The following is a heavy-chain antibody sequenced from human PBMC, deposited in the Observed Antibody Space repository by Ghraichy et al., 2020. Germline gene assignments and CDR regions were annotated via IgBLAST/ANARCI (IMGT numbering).Heavy chain of an antibody. V-gene: IGHV4-39*01. CDR2: IYYSGST. CDR3: ASYSSYYYDSSGYYTGDAFDI. Sequence: SETLSLTCTVSGGSISSSSYYWGWIRQPPGKGLEWIGSIYYSGSTYYNPSLKSRVTISVDTSKNQFSLKLSSVTAADTAVYYCASYSSYYYDSSGYYTGDAFDIWGQETMVTVSS. CDR1: GGSISSSSYY. D-gene: IGHD3-22*01. J-gene: IGHJ3*02.